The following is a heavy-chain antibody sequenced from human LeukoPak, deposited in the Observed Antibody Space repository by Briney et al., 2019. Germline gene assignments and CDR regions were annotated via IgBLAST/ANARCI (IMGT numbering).Heavy chain of an antibody. Sequence: SQTLSLTCTVSGGSISSGGYYWSWIRQPPGKGLEWIGEINHSGSTNYNPSLKSRVTISVDTSKNQFSLKLSSVTAADTAVYYCARDGSSGLTYYGMDVWGQGTTVTVSS. D-gene: IGHD6-19*01. V-gene: IGHV4-30-2*01. CDR3: ARDGSSGLTYYGMDV. J-gene: IGHJ6*02. CDR2: INHSGST. CDR1: GGSISSGGYY.